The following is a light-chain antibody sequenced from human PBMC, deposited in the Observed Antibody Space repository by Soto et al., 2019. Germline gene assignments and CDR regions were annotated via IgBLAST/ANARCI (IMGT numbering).Light chain of an antibody. CDR2: EGS. J-gene: IGLJ2*01. Sequence: QSALTQPASVSGSPGQSITISCTGTSSDVGSYKLVSWYQQHPGKAPKLMIYEGSKRPSGVSNRFSGSKSGNTASLTISGLQAEDEADYYCSSYARNRDVVFGGRTKLTVL. CDR3: SSYARNRDVV. CDR1: SSDVGSYKL. V-gene: IGLV2-23*01.